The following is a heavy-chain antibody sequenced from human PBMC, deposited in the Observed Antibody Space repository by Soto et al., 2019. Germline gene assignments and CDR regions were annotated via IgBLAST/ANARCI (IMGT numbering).Heavy chain of an antibody. CDR3: ARLIGRDWFDP. D-gene: IGHD3-22*01. Sequence: SETLSLTCTVSGGSISSYYWSWIRQPPGKGLEKIGYIYYSGNTNYNPSLKSRVTISIDTSKNQYYKKVSSVTAADTAVYYCARLIGRDWFDPWGQGTLVTVS. V-gene: IGHV4-59*08. J-gene: IGHJ5*02. CDR2: IYYSGNT. CDR1: GGSISSYY.